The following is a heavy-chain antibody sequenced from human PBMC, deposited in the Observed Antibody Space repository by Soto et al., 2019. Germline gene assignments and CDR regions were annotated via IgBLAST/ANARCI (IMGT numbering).Heavy chain of an antibody. CDR2: INIDGSHR. J-gene: IGHJ4*02. Sequence: EVQLVESGGGLVQPGGSLRLSCAASGFTFSNYWMHWVLQAPGKGLEWVSRINIDGSHRDYADSVKGRFTISRDDAQNTLYVQMHGLRVEDTAVYYCTRGASSWNGIDFWGQGTLVTVAS. V-gene: IGHV3-74*01. CDR1: GFTFSNYW. D-gene: IGHD6-13*01. CDR3: TRGASSWNGIDF.